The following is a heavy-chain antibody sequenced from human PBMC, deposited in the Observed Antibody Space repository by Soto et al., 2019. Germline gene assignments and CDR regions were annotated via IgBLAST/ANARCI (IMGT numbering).Heavy chain of an antibody. Sequence: ASVKVSCKASGYTFTGYYMHWVRQAPGQGLEWMGWINPNSGGTNYAQKFQGWVTMTRDTSISTAYMQLNSLRAEDTAVYYCARDRGRPDLRDTHYYDSSDLDYGMDVWGQGTTVTV. J-gene: IGHJ6*02. CDR2: INPNSGGT. V-gene: IGHV1-2*04. CDR1: GYTFTGYY. D-gene: IGHD3-22*01. CDR3: ARDRGRPDLRDTHYYDSSDLDYGMDV.